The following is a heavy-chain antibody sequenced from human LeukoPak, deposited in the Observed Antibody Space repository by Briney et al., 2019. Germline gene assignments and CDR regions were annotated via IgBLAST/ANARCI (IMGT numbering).Heavy chain of an antibody. CDR2: IKQDESEK. CDR1: GFTFSNFW. V-gene: IGHV3-7*01. D-gene: IGHD1-20*01. CDR3: ARFGISGTMDY. J-gene: IGHJ4*02. Sequence: QPGGSLRLSCAASGFTFSNFWMSWVRQAPGKGLEWVANIKQDESEKYYVDSVKGRFTISRDNAKNSLYLQMNSLRAEDTAVYYCARFGISGTMDYWGQGTLVPVSS.